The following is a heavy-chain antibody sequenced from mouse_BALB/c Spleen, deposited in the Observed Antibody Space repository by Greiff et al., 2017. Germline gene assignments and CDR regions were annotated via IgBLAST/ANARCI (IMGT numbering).Heavy chain of an antibody. CDR1: GYAFSSYW. CDR3: ARGWDGYAMDY. V-gene: IGHV1-80*01. Sequence: VQLQESGAELVRPGSSVKISCKASGYAFSSYWMNWVKQRPGQGLEWIGQIYPGDGDTNYNGMFKGKATLTADKSSSTAYMQLSSLTSEDSAVYFCARGWDGYAMDYWGQGTSVTVSS. J-gene: IGHJ4*01. CDR2: IYPGDGDT. D-gene: IGHD4-1*01.